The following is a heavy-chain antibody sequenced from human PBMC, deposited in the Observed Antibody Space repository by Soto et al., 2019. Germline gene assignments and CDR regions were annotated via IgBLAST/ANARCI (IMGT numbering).Heavy chain of an antibody. CDR3: ARGSYYYDSSGYSYSLDY. D-gene: IGHD3-22*01. V-gene: IGHV1-2*02. J-gene: IGHJ4*02. CDR2: INPNSGGT. CDR1: GYTFTGYY. Sequence: QVQLVQSGAEVKKPGASVKVSCKASGYTFTGYYMHWVRQAPGQGLEWMGWINPNSGGTNYAQNLQGRVTMTRDTSISTAYMELSRLRSDDTAVYYCARGSYYYDSSGYSYSLDYWGQGTLVTVSS.